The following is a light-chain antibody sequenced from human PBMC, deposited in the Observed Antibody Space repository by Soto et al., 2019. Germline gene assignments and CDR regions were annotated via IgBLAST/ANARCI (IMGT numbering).Light chain of an antibody. V-gene: IGLV2-14*03. CDR3: SSFTTSTSYV. Sequence: QSALTQPASVSGSHGQSITISCTGTSSDVGAYDYVSWYQQHPGDVPKLMIFDVSDRPSGVSNRFSGSKSGNTASLTISGLQAEDEADYYCSSFTTSTSYVFGTGTKVTVL. J-gene: IGLJ1*01. CDR2: DVS. CDR1: SSDVGAYDY.